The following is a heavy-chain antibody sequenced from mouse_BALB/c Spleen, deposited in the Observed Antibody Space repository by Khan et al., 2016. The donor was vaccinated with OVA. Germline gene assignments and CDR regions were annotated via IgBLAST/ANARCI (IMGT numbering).Heavy chain of an antibody. J-gene: IGHJ2*02. CDR3: ARVYGGDFDY. CDR2: ISYSGNT. CDR1: GYSITSDYA. D-gene: IGHD1-1*01. V-gene: IGHV3-2*02. Sequence: VQLKESGPGLVQPSQSLSLTCTVTGYSITSDYAWNWIRQFPGNKLEWMGFISYSGNTKYTPSLKSRFSITRDTSKNQFFLQLNSVTTEDTATYYCARVYGGDFDYWGQGTSLTVSS.